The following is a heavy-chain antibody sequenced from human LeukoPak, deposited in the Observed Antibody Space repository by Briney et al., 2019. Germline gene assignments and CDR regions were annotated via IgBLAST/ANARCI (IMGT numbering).Heavy chain of an antibody. Sequence: SETLSLTCTVSGVSITTYYWSWIRQPPGKGLEWIGYIYHSGSTNYNPSLKSRVTISVDTSKNEFSLKLTSVTAADTAVYYCARGDYDILTGYYHFDYWGQGTLVTVSS. D-gene: IGHD3-9*01. CDR2: IYHSGST. V-gene: IGHV4-59*13. J-gene: IGHJ4*02. CDR3: ARGDYDILTGYYHFDY. CDR1: GVSITTYY.